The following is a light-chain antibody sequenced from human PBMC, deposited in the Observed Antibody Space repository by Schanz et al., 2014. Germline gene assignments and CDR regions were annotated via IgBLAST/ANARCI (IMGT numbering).Light chain of an antibody. V-gene: IGLV2-14*01. CDR1: SSDIGGRAY. CDR2: DVN. J-gene: IGLJ2*01. Sequence: QSALTQPASVSGSPGQSITISCTGTSSDIGGRAYVSWYQQRPGKAPQLILYDVNSRPSGVPDRFSGSKSGNTASLTVSGLQTEDEADYYCSSYTRSSPVVFGGGTKLTVL. CDR3: SSYTRSSPVV.